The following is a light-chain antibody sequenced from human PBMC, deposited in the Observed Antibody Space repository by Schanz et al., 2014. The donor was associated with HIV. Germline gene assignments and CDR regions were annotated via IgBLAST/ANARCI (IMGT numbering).Light chain of an antibody. CDR2: DVS. CDR3: AAWDDSLRGFV. J-gene: IGLJ1*01. CDR1: SSDVGGYNS. Sequence: QSALTQPRSVSGSPGQSVTISCTGTSSDVGGYNSVSWYQQRPGEAPKLMIYDVSNRPSGVSNRFSGSKSGNTASLTISGLRSEDGADYYCAAWDDSLRGFVFGTGTKLTVL. V-gene: IGLV2-11*01.